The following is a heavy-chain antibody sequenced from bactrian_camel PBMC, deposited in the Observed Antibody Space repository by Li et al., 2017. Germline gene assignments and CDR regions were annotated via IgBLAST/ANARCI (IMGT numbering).Heavy chain of an antibody. D-gene: IGHD2*01. CDR2: IATGSGNT. Sequence: HVQLVESGGGSVQAGGSLRLSCGASGSIYGGACVGWLRQAPGKEREGVARIATGSGNTYYADSVKGRFTISQDNAKNTVYLQMNSLKPEDTAMYYCAARGPYCYTKLSVRDFTYWGQGTQVTVS. CDR1: GSIYGGAC. J-gene: IGHJ6*01. V-gene: IGHV3S1*01. CDR3: AARGPYCYTKLSVRDFTY.